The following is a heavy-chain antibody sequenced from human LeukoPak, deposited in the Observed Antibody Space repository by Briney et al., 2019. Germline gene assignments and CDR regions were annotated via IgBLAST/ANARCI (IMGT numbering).Heavy chain of an antibody. CDR2: ISWDGGST. Sequence: GGSLRLSCAASGFTFDDYAMHWVRQAPGKGLEWVSLISWDGGSTYYADSVKGRFTISRDNAKNSLHLQMNSLRAEDTAVYFCAKALGDWPTTLDYWGRGTLVTVSS. CDR3: AKALGDWPTTLDY. J-gene: IGHJ4*02. CDR1: GFTFDDYA. V-gene: IGHV3-43D*03. D-gene: IGHD3-16*01.